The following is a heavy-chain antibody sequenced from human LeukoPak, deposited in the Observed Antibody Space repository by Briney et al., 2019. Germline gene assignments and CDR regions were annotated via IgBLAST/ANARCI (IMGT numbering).Heavy chain of an antibody. D-gene: IGHD3-10*01. CDR3: ARDGYYGSGSYPYYYGMDV. V-gene: IGHV1-69*05. CDR2: IIPIFGTA. CDR1: GGTFSSYA. J-gene: IGHJ6*02. Sequence: SVKVSCKASGGTFSSYAISWVRQAPGQGLEWMGGIIPIFGTANYAQKLQGRVTMTTDTSTSTGYMELRSLRSDDTAVYYCARDGYYGSGSYPYYYGMDVWGQGTTVTVSS.